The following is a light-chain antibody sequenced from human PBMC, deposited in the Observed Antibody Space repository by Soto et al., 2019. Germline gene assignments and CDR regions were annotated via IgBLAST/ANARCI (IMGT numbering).Light chain of an antibody. Sequence: EIVLTQSPATLSLSPGERATLSCRASQNINSYLSWYQHRPGQAPRLLIYDATERAPGIPARFSGSGSGTDFTLTISGLEPEDFAVYFCHQRINWPFTFGQGTKLEIK. V-gene: IGKV3-11*01. CDR2: DAT. J-gene: IGKJ2*01. CDR1: QNINSY. CDR3: HQRINWPFT.